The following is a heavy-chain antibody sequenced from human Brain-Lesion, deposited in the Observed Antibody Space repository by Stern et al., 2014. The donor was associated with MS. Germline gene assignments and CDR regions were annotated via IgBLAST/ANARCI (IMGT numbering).Heavy chain of an antibody. CDR3: ARGGAVTSSEYYFDY. J-gene: IGHJ4*02. CDR1: GFTFSYHA. D-gene: IGHD4-17*01. V-gene: IGHV3-30*01. Sequence: VQLVQSGGGVVQPGRSLRLSCAASGFTFSYHAMHWVRQAPGKGLEWVAAISYDGSDNYYAGSVKGRFTLSRDNSKNTLYLQMNSLRAEDTAVYYCARGGAVTSSEYYFDYWGQGTLVTVSS. CDR2: ISYDGSDN.